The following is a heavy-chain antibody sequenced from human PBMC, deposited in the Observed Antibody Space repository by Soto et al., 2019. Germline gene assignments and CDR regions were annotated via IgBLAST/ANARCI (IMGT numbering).Heavy chain of an antibody. CDR3: VRDRGYPDSFDV. CDR2: INSDGSNT. J-gene: IGHJ3*01. Sequence: GGSLRLSCAASGFTFSSFWMHWVRQAPGEGLVWVSRINSDGSNTNYADSVKGRFTISRDNAKNTLYLQMNSLKAEDTAVYYCVRDRGYPDSFDVWGRGTMVTVSS. V-gene: IGHV3-74*01. CDR1: GFTFSSFW. D-gene: IGHD3-10*01.